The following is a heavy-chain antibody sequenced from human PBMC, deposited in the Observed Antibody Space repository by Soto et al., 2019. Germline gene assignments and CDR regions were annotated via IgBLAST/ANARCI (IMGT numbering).Heavy chain of an antibody. CDR2: IYWNGET. CDR3: AHRRGHDFGRYFDS. Sequence: QITLKESGPTLVKPTQTLTLACTCSGFSGNKTGVGVAWIRQPPGKALEWLALIYWNGETTYTPSLKSRLTVTRDTSKNQVVLAVTHLDPVDTGTYFCAHRRGHDFGRYFDSWGPGIQVTVSS. V-gene: IGHV2-5*01. D-gene: IGHD4-17*01. J-gene: IGHJ4*02. CDR1: GFSGNKTGVG.